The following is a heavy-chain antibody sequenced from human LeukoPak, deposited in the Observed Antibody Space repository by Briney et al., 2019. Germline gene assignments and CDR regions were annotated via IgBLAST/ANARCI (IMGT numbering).Heavy chain of an antibody. CDR1: GGSISSGGHY. D-gene: IGHD6-13*01. CDR2: ISSTGST. Sequence: PSETLSLTCTVSGGSISSGGHYWSWIRQPAGKGLEYLGRISSTGSTNYNPSLRSRVTISVDTSKNQFSLNLSSVTAADTAVYYCARGRGSSWYYFDSWGQGTLVTVSS. V-gene: IGHV4-61*02. CDR3: ARGRGSSWYYFDS. J-gene: IGHJ4*02.